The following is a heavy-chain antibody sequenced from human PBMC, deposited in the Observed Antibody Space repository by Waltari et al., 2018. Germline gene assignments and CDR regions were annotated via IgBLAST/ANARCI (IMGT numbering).Heavy chain of an antibody. CDR2: ISSSSSYI. V-gene: IGHV3-21*01. CDR1: GFTFSSYS. Sequence: EVQLVESGGGLVKPGGSLRLSCAASGFTFSSYSMNWVRQAPGKWLEWVSSISSSSSYIYYADSVKGRFTISRDNAKNSLYLQMNSLRAEDTAVYYCDTVTNDAFDIWGQGTMVTVSS. CDR3: DTVTNDAFDI. J-gene: IGHJ3*02. D-gene: IGHD4-17*01.